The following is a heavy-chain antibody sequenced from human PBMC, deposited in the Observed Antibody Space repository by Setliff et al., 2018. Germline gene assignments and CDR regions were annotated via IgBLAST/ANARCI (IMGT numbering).Heavy chain of an antibody. Sequence: GGSLRLPCAASGFTFNSYVMYWVRQAPGKGLEWVAYIRFDGSHEYYGDSVKGRLTISRDISTNTLYLQMNSLRAEDAAVYYCAKSVTMIVPGAFDIRGQGTKVTVSS. D-gene: IGHD3-22*01. CDR1: GFTFNSYV. CDR3: AKSVTMIVPGAFDI. CDR2: IRFDGSHE. V-gene: IGHV3-30*02. J-gene: IGHJ3*02.